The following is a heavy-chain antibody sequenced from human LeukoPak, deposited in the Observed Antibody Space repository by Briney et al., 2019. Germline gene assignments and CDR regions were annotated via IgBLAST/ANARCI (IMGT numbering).Heavy chain of an antibody. Sequence: GGSLRLSCAASGFTFSSYSMNWVRQAPGKGLEWVSSISSSSSYIYYADSVKGRFTISRDNAKNSLYLQMDSLRAEDTAVYYCAREVNWNDFDYWGQGTLVTVSS. CDR1: GFTFSSYS. J-gene: IGHJ4*02. CDR2: ISSSSSYI. D-gene: IGHD1-1*01. V-gene: IGHV3-21*01. CDR3: AREVNWNDFDY.